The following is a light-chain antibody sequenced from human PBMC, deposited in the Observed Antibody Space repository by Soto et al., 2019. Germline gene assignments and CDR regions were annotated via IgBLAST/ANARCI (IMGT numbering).Light chain of an antibody. CDR1: QSVGSY. CDR2: DAF. V-gene: IGKV3-11*01. Sequence: EIVLTQSPATLSLSPGERATLSCRASQSVGSYLAWYQQKPGQAPRLLIYDAFNRATGIPARFSVSGSGTDFTLTTSSLEPEDFAVYYCQHVRGTFGQGTKLDIK. J-gene: IGKJ2*01. CDR3: QHVRGT.